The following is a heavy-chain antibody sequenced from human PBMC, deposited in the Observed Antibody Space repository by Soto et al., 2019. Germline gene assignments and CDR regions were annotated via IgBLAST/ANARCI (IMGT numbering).Heavy chain of an antibody. Sequence: GASVKVSCKASGYIFTSYTMHWVRQAPGQRLEWMGRITAYNGNTNYSQKLQGRVTMTTDTSTSTAYMELRSLRSDDTAVYYCARDLSHYDILTGYYSYYYYYGMDVWGQGTTVTVSS. CDR3: ARDLSHYDILTGYYSYYYYYGMDV. V-gene: IGHV1-18*01. CDR1: GYIFTSYT. D-gene: IGHD3-9*01. CDR2: ITAYNGNT. J-gene: IGHJ6*02.